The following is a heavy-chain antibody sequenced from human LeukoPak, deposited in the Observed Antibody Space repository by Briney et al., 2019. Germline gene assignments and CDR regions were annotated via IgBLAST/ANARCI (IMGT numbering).Heavy chain of an antibody. CDR3: ARDQSYYGSGSPMNV. CDR2: ISNSSSTI. J-gene: IGHJ6*04. D-gene: IGHD3-10*01. Sequence: PGGSLRLSCAASGFTFSDYYMSWIRQAPGKGLEWVSYISNSSSTIYYADSVKGRFTISRDNAKNSLYLQMNSLRAEDTAVYYCARDQSYYGSGSPMNVWGKGTTVTASS. CDR1: GFTFSDYY. V-gene: IGHV3-11*04.